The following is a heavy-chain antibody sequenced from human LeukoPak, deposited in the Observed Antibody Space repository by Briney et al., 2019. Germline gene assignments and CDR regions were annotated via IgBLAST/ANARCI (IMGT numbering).Heavy chain of an antibody. V-gene: IGHV1-69*13. D-gene: IGHD2-2*01. CDR3: ARGVVPAAMMGGLDY. J-gene: IGHJ4*02. Sequence: SVKVSCKASGYTFTGYYMHWVRQAPGQGLEWMGGIIPIVGTANYAQKFQGRVTITADESTSTAYMELSSLRSEDTAVYYCARGVVPAAMMGGLDYWGQGTLVTVSS. CDR2: IIPIVGTA. CDR1: GYTFTGYY.